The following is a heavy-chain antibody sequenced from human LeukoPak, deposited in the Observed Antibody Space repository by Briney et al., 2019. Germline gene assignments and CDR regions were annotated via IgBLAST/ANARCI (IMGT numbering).Heavy chain of an antibody. CDR3: ARSPSGSSSRWFDA. V-gene: IGHV4-4*02. J-gene: IGHJ5*02. CDR1: GDSISSYSW. CDR2: IYHSETT. D-gene: IGHD1-26*01. Sequence: SETLSLTCAVSGDSISSYSWWSWVRQPPGKGLEWIGEIYHSETTNYNPSLKSRVTMSLDKSKKQFSLKLSSVTAADTAVYYCARSPSGSSSRWFDAWGQGTLVTVSS.